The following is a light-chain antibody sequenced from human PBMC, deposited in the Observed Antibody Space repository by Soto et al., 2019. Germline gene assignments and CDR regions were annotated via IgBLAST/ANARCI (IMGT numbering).Light chain of an antibody. J-gene: IGLJ3*02. CDR1: SSDVGSYNY. V-gene: IGLV2-14*03. Sequence: QSVLTQPASVSGSPGQSITISCTGTSSDVGSYNYVSWYQQHPDKAPKLMIYDVSNRPSGVSNRFSGSKSGNTASLTISGLQAEDEADYYCSSYTSSNTVVFGGGTQLTVL. CDR3: SSYTSSNTVV. CDR2: DVS.